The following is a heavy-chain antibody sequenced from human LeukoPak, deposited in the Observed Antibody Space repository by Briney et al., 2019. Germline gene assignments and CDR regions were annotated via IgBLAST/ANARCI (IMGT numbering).Heavy chain of an antibody. CDR1: GFTFSSYA. Sequence: GSLRLSCAASGFTFSSYAMSWVRQPPGKGLEWIGEINHSGSTNYNPSLKSRVTISVDTSKNQFSLKLSSVTAADTAVYYCARGCQQLPPGIWFDPWGQGTLVTVSS. D-gene: IGHD6-13*01. V-gene: IGHV4-34*01. CDR3: ARGCQQLPPGIWFDP. CDR2: INHSGST. J-gene: IGHJ5*02.